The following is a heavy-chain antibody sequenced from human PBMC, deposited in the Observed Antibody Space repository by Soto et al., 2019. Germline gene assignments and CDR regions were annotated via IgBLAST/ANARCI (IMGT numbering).Heavy chain of an antibody. CDR2: IYPGDSDT. CDR1: GYSFTSYW. J-gene: IGHJ6*02. D-gene: IGHD5-18*01. V-gene: IGHV5-51*01. Sequence: PGESLKISCKGSGYSFTSYWIGWVRQMPGKGLEWMGIIYPGDSDTRYSPSFQGQVTISADKSISTAYLQWSSLKASDTAVYYCARFNAVGDDSYGGRYGMDVWGQGTTVTVSS. CDR3: ARFNAVGDDSYGGRYGMDV.